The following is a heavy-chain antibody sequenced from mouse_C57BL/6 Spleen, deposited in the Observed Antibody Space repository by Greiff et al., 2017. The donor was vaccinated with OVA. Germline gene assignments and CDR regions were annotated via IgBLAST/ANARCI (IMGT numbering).Heavy chain of an antibody. CDR1: GYAFTNYL. Sequence: VQGVESGAELVRPGTSVKVSCKASGYAFTNYLIEWVKQRPGQGLEWIGVINPGSGGTNYNEKFKGKATLTADKSSSTAYMQLSSLTSEDSAVYFCARSDYYGSSPYFDYWGQGTTLTVSS. D-gene: IGHD1-1*01. J-gene: IGHJ2*01. V-gene: IGHV1-54*01. CDR3: ARSDYYGSSPYFDY. CDR2: INPGSGGT.